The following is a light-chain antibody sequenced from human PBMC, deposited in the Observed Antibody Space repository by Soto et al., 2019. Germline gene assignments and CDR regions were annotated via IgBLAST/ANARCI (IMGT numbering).Light chain of an antibody. CDR3: QHINSYPIT. V-gene: IGKV1-9*01. CDR1: QGINSY. CDR2: AAS. Sequence: DIQLTQSPSFLSASVGDRVTITCRASQGINSYLAWYQQKPGKVPKLLIYAASTLQSGVPSRFSGSGSGTEFTLTISSLQPEYFATYYHQHINSYPITFCPETRLEIK. J-gene: IGKJ5*01.